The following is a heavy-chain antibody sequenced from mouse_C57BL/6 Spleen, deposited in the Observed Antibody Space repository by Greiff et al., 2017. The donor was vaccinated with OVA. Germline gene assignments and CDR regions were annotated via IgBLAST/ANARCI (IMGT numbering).Heavy chain of an antibody. CDR2: ISDGGSYT. V-gene: IGHV5-4*01. J-gene: IGHJ4*01. CDR3: ARDPSHYYRAMDY. Sequence: EVKLVESGGGLVKPGGSLKLSCAASGFTFSSYAMSWVRQTPEKRLEWVATISDGGSYTYYPDNVKGRFTISRDNAKNNLYLQMSHLKSEDTAMYYCARDPSHYYRAMDYWGQGTSVTVSS. CDR1: GFTFSSYA. D-gene: IGHD1-1*02.